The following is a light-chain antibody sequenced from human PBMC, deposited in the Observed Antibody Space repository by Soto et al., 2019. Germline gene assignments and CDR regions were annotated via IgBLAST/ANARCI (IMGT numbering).Light chain of an antibody. CDR1: SSDVGYYTF. V-gene: IGLV2-14*01. J-gene: IGLJ1*01. CDR2: EVS. CDR3: TSYTTSRTLI. Sequence: QSALTQPASVSGSPGQSITISCTGTSSDVGYYTFVSWYQHHPGKAPKLMIYEVSNRPSGVSNRFSGSKSGNTASLTISGLQADDEADYYCTSYTTSRTLIFGTGTKLTVL.